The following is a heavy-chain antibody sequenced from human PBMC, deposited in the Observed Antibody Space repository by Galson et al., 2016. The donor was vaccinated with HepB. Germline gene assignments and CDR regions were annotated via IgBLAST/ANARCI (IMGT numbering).Heavy chain of an antibody. CDR1: GFTFSANW. Sequence: SLRLSCAASGFTFSANWMSWVRQAPGKGPEWVANIQQDGSERNYLDSVKGRFTISRDNAEQSLYLQMNSLRADDTAVYYCVRASGWISDYWGQGTLVSVSS. D-gene: IGHD1-1*01. CDR2: IQQDGSER. CDR3: VRASGWISDY. V-gene: IGHV3-7*03. J-gene: IGHJ4*02.